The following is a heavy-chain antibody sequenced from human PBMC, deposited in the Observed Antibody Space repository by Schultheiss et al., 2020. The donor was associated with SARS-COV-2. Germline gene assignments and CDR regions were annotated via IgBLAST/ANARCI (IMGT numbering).Heavy chain of an antibody. D-gene: IGHD3-22*01. CDR2: INPNSGGT. CDR3: ARDYYDSGYAFDI. V-gene: IGHV1-2*06. CDR1: GYTFTGYY. J-gene: IGHJ3*02. Sequence: ASVKVSCKASGYTFTGYYMHWVRQAPGQGLEWMGRINPNSGGTNYAQKFQGRVTMTRETSITTAYMELSSLRSEDTAVYYCARDYYDSGYAFDIWGQGTTVTVSS.